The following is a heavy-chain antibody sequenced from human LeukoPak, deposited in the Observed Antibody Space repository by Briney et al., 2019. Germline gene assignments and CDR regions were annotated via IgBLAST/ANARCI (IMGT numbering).Heavy chain of an antibody. CDR1: GYTFTVYY. Sequence: ASVKVSCKASGYTFTVYYMHWVRQTPRQGLEWMGWINPNSGGTNYAQKFQGRVTMTRDTSISTAYMELSRLRSDDTAVYYCARDKADTNDYWGQGTLVTVSS. J-gene: IGHJ4*02. V-gene: IGHV1-2*02. CDR2: INPNSGGT. CDR3: ARDKADTNDY.